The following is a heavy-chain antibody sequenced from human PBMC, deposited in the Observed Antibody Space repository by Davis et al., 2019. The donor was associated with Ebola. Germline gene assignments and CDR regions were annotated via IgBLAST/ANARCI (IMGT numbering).Heavy chain of an antibody. V-gene: IGHV2-5*02. D-gene: IGHD2-2*03. CDR1: GFSLSTSGVG. CDR2: IYWDDDK. CDR3: AHRGWMGFDY. Sequence: SGPTLVKPTQTLTLTCMFSGFSLSTSGVGVGWIRQPPGKALEWLALIYWDDDKRYSPSLKNRLTITKGTSENQVVLTMTDIDPVDTATYYCAHRGWMGFDYWGQGTLVTVSS. J-gene: IGHJ4*02.